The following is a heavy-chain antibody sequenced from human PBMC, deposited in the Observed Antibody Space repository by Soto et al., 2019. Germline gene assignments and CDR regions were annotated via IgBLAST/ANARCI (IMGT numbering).Heavy chain of an antibody. CDR1: GYTFTGSY. CDR3: ARGGYSSSSPSDY. Sequence: QVQLVQSGAEVKKPGASVKVSCKASGYTFTGSYMHWVRQAPGQGLEWMGWVNPNTGGTNYAQKFRGRVTMTRETSISTAYRELSRLSSDDTAVFYCARGGYSSSSPSDYWGQGTLVTVSS. CDR2: VNPNTGGT. D-gene: IGHD6-6*01. V-gene: IGHV1-2*02. J-gene: IGHJ4*02.